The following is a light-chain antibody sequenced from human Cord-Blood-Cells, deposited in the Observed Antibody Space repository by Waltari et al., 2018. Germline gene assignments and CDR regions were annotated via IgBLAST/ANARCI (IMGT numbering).Light chain of an antibody. CDR1: QGISSY. CDR2: AAS. J-gene: IGKJ3*01. V-gene: IGKV1-9*01. Sequence: DIQLTQSPSFLSASVGDRVTITCRAIQGISSYLAWYQQKPGKAPKLLIDAASTLQSGVPSRFGGSGSGTEFTLTLRSLQTEDFAPDDCQQLNSYLFTFGPGTKVDIK. CDR3: QQLNSYLFT.